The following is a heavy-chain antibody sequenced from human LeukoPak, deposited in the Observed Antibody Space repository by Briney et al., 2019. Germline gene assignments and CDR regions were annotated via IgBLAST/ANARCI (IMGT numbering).Heavy chain of an antibody. J-gene: IGHJ4*02. Sequence: PGGSLRLSCTASGFTFSSYSMSWVRQGPGTGLEWVSAISGSGDTTFYADSVKGRITISRDNSKKTLYLQVNSLRAEDTAVYFCAKELTTERTPGVDSWGQGTLVTVSS. V-gene: IGHV3-23*01. CDR2: ISGSGDTT. CDR3: AKELTTERTPGVDS. CDR1: GFTFSSYS. D-gene: IGHD4-17*01.